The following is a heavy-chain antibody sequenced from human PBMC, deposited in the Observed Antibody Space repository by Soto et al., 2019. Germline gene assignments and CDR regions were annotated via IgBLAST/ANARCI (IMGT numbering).Heavy chain of an antibody. CDR2: ISHDGSND. CDR3: ATDANEYLWEYYFDF. D-gene: IGHD3-16*01. J-gene: IGHJ4*02. Sequence: GGSLRLSCAASGFSFSSYGMHWVRQAPAKGLEWVAFISHDGSNDYYADSVKGRYTISRDNSKNTVYLQMNSLRVEDTAVYYCATDANEYLWEYYFDFWGQGTLDTVSS. V-gene: IGHV3-30*03. CDR1: GFSFSSYG.